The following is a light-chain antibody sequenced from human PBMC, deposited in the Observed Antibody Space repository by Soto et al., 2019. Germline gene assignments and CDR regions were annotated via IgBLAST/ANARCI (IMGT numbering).Light chain of an antibody. Sequence: DIRLNMSPSTQPVSVGDRVTITCRASQTISSWLAWYQQKPGKAPKLLIYKASTLKSGVPSRFSGSGSGTEFTLTISSLQPEDFATYYCQQSNSYPWTFGQGTKVDIK. CDR2: KAS. CDR3: QQSNSYPWT. J-gene: IGKJ1*01. V-gene: IGKV1-5*03. CDR1: QTISSW.